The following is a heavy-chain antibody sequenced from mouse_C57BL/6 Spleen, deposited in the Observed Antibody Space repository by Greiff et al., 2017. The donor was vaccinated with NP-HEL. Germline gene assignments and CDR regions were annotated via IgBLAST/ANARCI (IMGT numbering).Heavy chain of an antibody. D-gene: IGHD2-13*01. J-gene: IGHJ3*01. CDR1: GFNIKGDY. CDR3: TPSSDSKTWFAY. CDR2: IDPENGDT. Sequence: EVQLQQSGAELVRPGASVKLSCTASGFNIKGDYMHWVKQRPEQGLEWIGWIDPENGDTEYAPKFQGKATITADTSSNTAYLQLSSLTSEDTAVYYCTPSSDSKTWFAYWGQGTPVPVSA. V-gene: IGHV14-4*01.